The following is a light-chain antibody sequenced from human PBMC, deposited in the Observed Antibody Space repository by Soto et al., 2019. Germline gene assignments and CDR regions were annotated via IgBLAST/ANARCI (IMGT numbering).Light chain of an antibody. CDR2: GAT. J-gene: IGKJ3*01. CDR1: QGIRND. CDR3: LHYNSNPFG. V-gene: IGKV1-17*01. Sequence: DIQMTQSPSSLSASVGDRVTITCRASQGIRNDLAWYQQKQGKAPRRLIFGATGLQSGVPARFSGSGSGTEFTLTISSLQPEDFATYYCLHYNSNPFGFGPGTKVDIK.